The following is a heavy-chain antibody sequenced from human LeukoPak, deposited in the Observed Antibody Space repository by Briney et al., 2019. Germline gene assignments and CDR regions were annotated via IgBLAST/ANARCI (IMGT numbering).Heavy chain of an antibody. CDR3: ARGGGSYYFVAFDY. CDR2: IYTSGST. Sequence: SETLPLTCTVSGGSISSYYWSWIRQPAGKGLEWIGRIYTSGSTNYNPSLKSRVTISVDTSKNQFSLKLSSVTAADTAVYYCARGGGSYYFVAFDYWGQGTLVTVSS. CDR1: GGSISSYY. J-gene: IGHJ4*02. V-gene: IGHV4-4*07. D-gene: IGHD1-26*01.